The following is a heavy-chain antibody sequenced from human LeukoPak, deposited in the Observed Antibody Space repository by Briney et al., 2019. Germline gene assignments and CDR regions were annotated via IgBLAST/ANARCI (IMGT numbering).Heavy chain of an antibody. CDR3: AREFVIAVAGTKVAWFDP. J-gene: IGHJ5*02. CDR2: INHSGST. D-gene: IGHD6-19*01. Sequence: SETLSLTCAVYGGSFSGYYWSWIRQPPGKGLEWIGEINHSGSTNYNPSLKSRVTISVDTSKNQFSLKLSSVTAADTAVYYCAREFVIAVAGTKVAWFDPWSQGTLVTVSS. CDR1: GGSFSGYY. V-gene: IGHV4-34*01.